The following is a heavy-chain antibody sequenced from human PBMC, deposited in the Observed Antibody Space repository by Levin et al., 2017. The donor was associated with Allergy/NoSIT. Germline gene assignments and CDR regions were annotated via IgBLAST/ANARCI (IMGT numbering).Heavy chain of an antibody. D-gene: IGHD3-9*01. Sequence: GESLKISCKASGYTFTSYGISWVRQAPGQGLEWMGWISAYNGNTNYAQKLQGRVTMTTDTSTSTAYMELRSLRSDDTAVYYCAREIRLVITNYYYYGMDVWGQGTTVTVSS. J-gene: IGHJ6*02. V-gene: IGHV1-18*01. CDR2: ISAYNGNT. CDR1: GYTFTSYG. CDR3: AREIRLVITNYYYYGMDV.